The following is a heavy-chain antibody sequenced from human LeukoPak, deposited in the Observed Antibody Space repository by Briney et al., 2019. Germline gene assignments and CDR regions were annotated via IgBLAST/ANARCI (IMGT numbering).Heavy chain of an antibody. V-gene: IGHV3-21*01. CDR2: TSSSSSYI. CDR1: GFTFRSYS. J-gene: IGHJ4*02. Sequence: GGSLRLSCAASGFTFRSYSMNWVRQAPGKELEWVSSTSSSSSYIYYADSVKGRFTISRDNAKNSLYLQMNSLRAEDTAVYYCARASCSGGSCYLDYWGQGTLVTVSS. CDR3: ARASCSGGSCYLDY. D-gene: IGHD2-15*01.